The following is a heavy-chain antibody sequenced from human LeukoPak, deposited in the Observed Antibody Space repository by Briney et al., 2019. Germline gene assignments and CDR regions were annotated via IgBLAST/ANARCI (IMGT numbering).Heavy chain of an antibody. Sequence: KPSETLSLTCTVSGDSISSSSYYWGWIRQPPGKGLEWIGTIYYSGSTYYNPSLKSRVTISVDTSKNQFSLKLSSVTAADTAVYYCASFPKRAAVYSYYMDVWGKGTTVTVSS. CDR2: IYYSGST. CDR3: ASFPKRAAVYSYYMDV. J-gene: IGHJ6*03. V-gene: IGHV4-39*01. D-gene: IGHD2-15*01. CDR1: GDSISSSSYY.